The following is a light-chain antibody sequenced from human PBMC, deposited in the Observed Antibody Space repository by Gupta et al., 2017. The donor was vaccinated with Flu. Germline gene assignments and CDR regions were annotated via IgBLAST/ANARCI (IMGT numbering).Light chain of an antibody. CDR1: QSISSY. CDR2: AAS. Sequence: DIQMTQSPSSLSASVGDRVTITCRASQSISSYLNWYQQKPGKAPKLLIYAASSLQSGVPSRFSGSGSGTDFTLTISSLQPEDFATDYCQQSYSTLSFTFGPGTKVDIK. CDR3: QQSYSTLSFT. V-gene: IGKV1-39*01. J-gene: IGKJ3*01.